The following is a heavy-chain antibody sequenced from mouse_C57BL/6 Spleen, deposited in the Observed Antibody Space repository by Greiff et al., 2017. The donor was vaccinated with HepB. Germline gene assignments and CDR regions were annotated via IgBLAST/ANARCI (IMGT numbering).Heavy chain of an antibody. CDR3: ATTVVATYYFDY. J-gene: IGHJ2*01. CDR2: ISYDGSN. V-gene: IGHV3-6*01. D-gene: IGHD1-1*01. Sequence: VQLQESGPGLVKPSQSLSLTCSVTGYSITSGYYWNWIRQFPGNKLEWMGYISYDGSNNYNPSLKNRISITRDTSKNQFFLKLNSVTTEDTATYYCATTVVATYYFDYWGQGTTLTVSS. CDR1: GYSITSGYY.